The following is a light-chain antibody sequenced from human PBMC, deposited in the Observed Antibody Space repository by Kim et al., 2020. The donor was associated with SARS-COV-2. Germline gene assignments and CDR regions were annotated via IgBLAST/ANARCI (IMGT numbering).Light chain of an antibody. CDR1: SGHSSYA. J-gene: IGLJ2*01. CDR2: LNSDGSH. Sequence: ASVKPTCPLSSGHSSYAIAGHQQQPEKGPRYLMKLNSDGSHSKGDRIPDRFSGSSSGAERYLTISSLQSEDEADYYCQTWGTGHVVFGGGTQLTVL. CDR3: QTWGTGHVV. V-gene: IGLV4-69*01.